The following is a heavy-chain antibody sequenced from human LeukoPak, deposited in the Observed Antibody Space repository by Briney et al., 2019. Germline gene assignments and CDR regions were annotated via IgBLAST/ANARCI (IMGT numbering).Heavy chain of an antibody. CDR2: IYSSGGT. CDR3: ARAKRWENDAFDI. D-gene: IGHD1-26*01. V-gene: IGHV4-59*01. CDR1: GFSISTYS. Sequence: SETLSLTCTVSGFSISTYSWSWIRQPPGKGLEWVGYIYSSGGTDHKPSLKIQVPMSVETSTNQLSLKLNSVTAADTAVYYCARAKRWENDAFDIWGQGTLVTVAS. J-gene: IGHJ3*02.